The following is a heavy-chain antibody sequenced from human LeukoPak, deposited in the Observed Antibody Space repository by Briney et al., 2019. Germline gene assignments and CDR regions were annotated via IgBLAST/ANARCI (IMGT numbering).Heavy chain of an antibody. CDR2: INPNSGGT. V-gene: IGHV1-2*04. CDR3: ARAKRGYSYGEYYFDY. CDR1: GYTFTGYY. D-gene: IGHD5-18*01. Sequence: ASVKVSCKASGYTFTGYYMHWVRQAPGQGLGWMGWINPNSGGTNYAQKFQGWVTMTRDTSISTAYMELSRLRSDDTAVYYCARAKRGYSYGEYYFDYWGQGTLVTVSS. J-gene: IGHJ4*02.